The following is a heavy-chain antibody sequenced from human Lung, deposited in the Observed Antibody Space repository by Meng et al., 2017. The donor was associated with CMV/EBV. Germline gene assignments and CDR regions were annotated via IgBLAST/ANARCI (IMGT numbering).Heavy chain of an antibody. J-gene: IGHJ6*02. Sequence: ESXKISXAASGFTFNNYWMTWVRQAPGKGLEWVANIKQDGSEKYYVDSVKGRFTVSRDNAKNSLYLQMNSLRAEDTAVYYCARDAPYCSSTSCYYSYGLDVWGQGTXVNVYS. V-gene: IGHV3-7*01. CDR3: ARDAPYCSSTSCYYSYGLDV. CDR1: GFTFNNYW. D-gene: IGHD2-2*01. CDR2: IKQDGSEK.